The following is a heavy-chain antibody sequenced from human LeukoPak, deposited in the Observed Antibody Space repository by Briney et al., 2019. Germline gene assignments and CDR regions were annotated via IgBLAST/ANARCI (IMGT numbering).Heavy chain of an antibody. V-gene: IGHV3-48*03. D-gene: IGHD5-12*01. CDR1: GFTFSSYE. Sequence: GGSLRLSCAASGFTFSSYEMNWVRQAPGKGLEWVSYISSSGSTIYYADSVKGRFTISRDNAKNSLYLQMNSLRAEDTAVYYCAREGGYDFNWFDPWGQGTLVTVSS. CDR2: ISSSGSTI. J-gene: IGHJ5*02. CDR3: AREGGYDFNWFDP.